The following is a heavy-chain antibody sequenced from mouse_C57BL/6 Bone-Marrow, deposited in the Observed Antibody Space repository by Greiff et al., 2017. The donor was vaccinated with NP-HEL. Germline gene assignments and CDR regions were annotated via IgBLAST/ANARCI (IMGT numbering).Heavy chain of an antibody. V-gene: IGHV7-3*01. CDR3: ARASYYYGSSSLFAY. CDR1: GFTFTAYY. J-gene: IGHJ3*01. CDR2: IRNKANGYTT. Sequence: DVKLVESGGGLVQPGGSLSLSCAASGFTFTAYYMSWVRQPPGKALEWLGFIRNKANGYTTEYSASVKGRFTISRDNSQSILYLQMNALRAEDSATYYCARASYYYGSSSLFAYWGQGTLVTVSA. D-gene: IGHD1-1*01.